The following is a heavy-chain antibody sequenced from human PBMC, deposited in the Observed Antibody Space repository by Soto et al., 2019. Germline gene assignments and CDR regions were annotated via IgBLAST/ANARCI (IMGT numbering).Heavy chain of an antibody. Sequence: NPSETLSLTCAVYGGSFSGYYWSWIRQPPGKGLEWIGEINHSGSTNYNPSLKSRVTISVDTSKNQFSLKLSSVTAADTAVYYCARSRVRYCGMDFWGQGTTVTVSS. CDR3: ARSRVRYCGMDF. J-gene: IGHJ6*02. CDR2: INHSGST. V-gene: IGHV4-34*01. CDR1: GGSFSGYY.